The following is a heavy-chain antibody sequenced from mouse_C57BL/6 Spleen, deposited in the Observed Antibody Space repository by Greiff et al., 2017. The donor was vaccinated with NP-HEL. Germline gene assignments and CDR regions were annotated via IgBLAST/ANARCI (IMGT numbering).Heavy chain of an antibody. Sequence: EVQLQQSGPELVKPGASVKISCKASGYSFTDYNMNWGKKSNGRSLRWIGVINPNYGTTSYNQKFKGKATLTVDQSSSTAYMQLNSLTSEDSAVYYCARGGYFRGFDYWGQGTTLTVSS. J-gene: IGHJ2*01. CDR1: GYSFTDYN. CDR3: ARGGYFRGFDY. D-gene: IGHD3-1*01. V-gene: IGHV1-39*01. CDR2: INPNYGTT.